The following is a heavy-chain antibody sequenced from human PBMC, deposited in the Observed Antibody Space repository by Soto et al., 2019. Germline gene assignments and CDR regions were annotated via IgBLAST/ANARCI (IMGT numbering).Heavy chain of an antibody. CDR2: INTDGSIT. J-gene: IGHJ4*02. CDR3: ARDTDGLHY. V-gene: IGHV3-74*01. CDR1: GLIFSNFE. Sequence: PGGSPRISCAASGLIFSNFEMHWVRQAPGKGLVWVSRINTDGSITDYADSVKGRFTVSRDNPKNTLYLQMNSLRAEDTAVYYCARDTDGLHYWGQGTLVTVSS.